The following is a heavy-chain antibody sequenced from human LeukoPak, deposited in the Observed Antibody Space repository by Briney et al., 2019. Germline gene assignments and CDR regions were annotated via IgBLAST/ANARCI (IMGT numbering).Heavy chain of an antibody. CDR2: INSDGSST. CDR3: ARVSPEGDYDY. V-gene: IGHV3-74*01. D-gene: IGHD4-17*01. J-gene: IGHJ4*02. Sequence: PRGSLRLSCAASGFTFSSYWMHCVRQAPGKGLVWVSRINSDGSSTSYADSVKGRFTIPRDNAKNTLYLQMNSLRAEDTAVYYCARVSPEGDYDYWGQGTLVTVSS. CDR1: GFTFSSYW.